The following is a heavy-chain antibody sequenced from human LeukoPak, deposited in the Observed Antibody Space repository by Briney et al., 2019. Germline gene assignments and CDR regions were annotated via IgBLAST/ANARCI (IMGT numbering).Heavy chain of an antibody. J-gene: IGHJ4*02. CDR3: TRVSRYRTMIVVVDMYYFDY. V-gene: IGHV3-49*04. D-gene: IGHD3-22*01. Sequence: GGSLRLSCAASGFTFTCCWMSWVRQAPGKGLEGVGFIRSKAYGGTTEYAASVKGRFTISRDDSKSIAYLQMNSLKTEDTAVYYCTRVSRYRTMIVVVDMYYFDYWGQGTLVTVSS. CDR1: GFTFTCCW. CDR2: IRSKAYGGTT.